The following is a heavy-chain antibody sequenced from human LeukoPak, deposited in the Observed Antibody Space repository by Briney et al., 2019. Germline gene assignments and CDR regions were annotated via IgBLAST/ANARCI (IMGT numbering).Heavy chain of an antibody. J-gene: IGHJ4*02. Sequence: GASLQISSKGSGCTFTNYWVGWVRQMPGKGLEWMGTIYPNNYDSRYNPSFRGQVTISVDRSITTAYLLWKSLKASDTAIYYCALSNEAFDSAGYFDYWGQGTLVTVSS. CDR1: GCTFTNYW. D-gene: IGHD3-22*01. CDR2: IYPNNYDS. V-gene: IGHV5-51*01. CDR3: ALSNEAFDSAGYFDY.